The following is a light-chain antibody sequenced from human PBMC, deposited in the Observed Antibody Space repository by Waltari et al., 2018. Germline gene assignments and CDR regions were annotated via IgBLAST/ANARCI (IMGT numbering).Light chain of an antibody. J-gene: IGKJ5*01. CDR2: GTS. CDR1: QSISSSY. V-gene: IGKV3-20*01. Sequence: EIVLTHSPGTLSLSPGERATLSCRASQSISSSYLAWYQQKPGQAPRLRIYGTSSRATGIPDRFSGSGSGTDCTLTISRLESEDFAVYYCQHYDSSSITFGQGTRLEIK. CDR3: QHYDSSSIT.